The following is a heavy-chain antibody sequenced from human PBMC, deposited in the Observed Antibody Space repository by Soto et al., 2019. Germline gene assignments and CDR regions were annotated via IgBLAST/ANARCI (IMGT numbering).Heavy chain of an antibody. CDR3: AEDHVKGNGIYDGFDV. Sequence: QSGGSLRLSCAGNGLTMSTYAMSWVRQAPGKGLEWVSTIAGVDIFYADSVQGRFTISIDNSKNLLFLQMNSLTADDTATYYCAEDHVKGNGIYDGFDVWDKGTTVTVSS. J-gene: IGHJ3*01. CDR2: IAGVDI. D-gene: IGHD1-20*01. V-gene: IGHV3-23*01. CDR1: GLTMSTYA.